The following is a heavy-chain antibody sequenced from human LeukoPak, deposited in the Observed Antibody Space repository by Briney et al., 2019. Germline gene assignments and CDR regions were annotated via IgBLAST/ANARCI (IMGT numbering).Heavy chain of an antibody. J-gene: IGHJ5*02. D-gene: IGHD1-26*01. CDR3: MSALGT. Sequence: SETLSLTCTVSGASITSQFWNWIRQPAGEGLEFVGLISASGAINFNPSLKSRVTMSIDTSKNQFSLKLTSMTAADTAAYYCMSALGTWGQGTLVTVSS. CDR2: ISASGAI. V-gene: IGHV4-4*07. CDR1: GASITSQF.